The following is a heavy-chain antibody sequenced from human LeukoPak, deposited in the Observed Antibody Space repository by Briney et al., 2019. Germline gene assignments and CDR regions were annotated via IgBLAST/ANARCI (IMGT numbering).Heavy chain of an antibody. J-gene: IGHJ4*02. D-gene: IGHD3-10*01. CDR1: GYSISSGYY. CDR2: IKSKADGGTT. Sequence: PSETLSLTCTVSGYSISSGYYWGWVRQAPGKGLEWVGRIKSKADGGTTDYAAPVKGRFTISRDDSKNTLYLQMNSLKTEDTAVYYCTTSRGYFDYWGQGTLVTVSS. V-gene: IGHV3-15*01. CDR3: TTSRGYFDY.